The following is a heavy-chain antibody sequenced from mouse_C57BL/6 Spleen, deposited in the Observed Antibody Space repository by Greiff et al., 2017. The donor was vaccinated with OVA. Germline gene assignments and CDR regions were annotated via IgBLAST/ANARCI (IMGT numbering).Heavy chain of an antibody. CDR3: TRRGPPGYAMDY. Sequence: EVKLMESGEGLVKPGGSLKLSCAASGFTFSSYAMSWVRQTPEKRLEWVAYISSGGDYIYYAATVKGRFPTSRDNARNTLYLQMSSLKTEDTAMDYCTRRGPPGYAMDYWGQGTSVTVSS. CDR1: GFTFSSYA. CDR2: ISSGGDYI. J-gene: IGHJ4*01. D-gene: IGHD3-3*01. V-gene: IGHV5-9-1*02.